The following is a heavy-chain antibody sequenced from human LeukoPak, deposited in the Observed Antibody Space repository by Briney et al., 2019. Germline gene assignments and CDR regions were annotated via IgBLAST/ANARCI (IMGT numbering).Heavy chain of an antibody. CDR1: GGSISSYY. Sequence: PSETLSLTCTVSGGSISSYYWSWIRQSPGKGLEWIGYIYYSGSTNYNPSLKSRVTISVDTSKNQFSLTLNSVTAADTAVYYCARDSGTTGEVKFDPWGQGTLVTVSS. CDR2: IYYSGST. D-gene: IGHD3-10*01. V-gene: IGHV4-59*12. J-gene: IGHJ5*02. CDR3: ARDSGTTGEVKFDP.